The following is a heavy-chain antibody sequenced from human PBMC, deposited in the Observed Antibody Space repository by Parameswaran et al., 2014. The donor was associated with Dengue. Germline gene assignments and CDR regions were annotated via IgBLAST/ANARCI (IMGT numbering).Heavy chain of an antibody. CDR3: ARGPQRYDILTGYYKAEYFQH. Sequence: RWIRQPPGKGLEWIGYIYHSGSTYYNPSLKSRVTISVDRSKNQFSLKLSSVTAADTAVYYCARGPQRYDILTGYYKAEYFQHWGQGTLVTVSS. CDR2: IYHSGST. J-gene: IGHJ1*01. V-gene: IGHV4-30-2*01. D-gene: IGHD3-9*01.